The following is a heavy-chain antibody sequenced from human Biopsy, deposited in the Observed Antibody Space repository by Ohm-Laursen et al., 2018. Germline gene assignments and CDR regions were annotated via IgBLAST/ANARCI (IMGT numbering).Heavy chain of an antibody. D-gene: IGHD2-2*02. V-gene: IGHV3-23*01. CDR3: VRGWGGYNFDS. CDR1: GFTFTTYG. Sequence: GSLRLSCTAPGFTFTTYGMHWVRQAPGKGLEWVSHIDVLDYNTYYVDSVRGRFTISRDNSKEMVYLQINSLRADDTAVYYCVRGWGGYNFDSWGPGTLVTVSS. J-gene: IGHJ4*01. CDR2: IDVLDYNT.